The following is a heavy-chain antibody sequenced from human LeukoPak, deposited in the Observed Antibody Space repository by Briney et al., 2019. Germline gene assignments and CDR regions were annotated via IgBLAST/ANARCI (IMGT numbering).Heavy chain of an antibody. Sequence: SETLSLTCTVSGVSISSSNSYWGWIRQPPGKGLEWIGSIYYSGNTYYNASLKSQVSISIDTSKNQFSLRLTSVTAADTAVYYCAKGYRNHLLILLDSWGQGTLVTVSS. D-gene: IGHD3-16*01. J-gene: IGHJ5*01. CDR3: AKGYRNHLLILLDS. CDR2: IYYSGNT. CDR1: GVSISSSNSY. V-gene: IGHV4-39*01.